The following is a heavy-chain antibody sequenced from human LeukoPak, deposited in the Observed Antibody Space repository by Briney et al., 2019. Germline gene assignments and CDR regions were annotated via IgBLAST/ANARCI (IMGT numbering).Heavy chain of an antibody. Sequence: SETLSLTCSVSRGSISSYYWSWIRQPAGKGLEWIGRVYSSGSTNYNPSLKSRVTMSIDTSKNHFSLKLSSVTAADTAVYYCARLVTSILTGYYKLDPWGQGTLVTVSS. CDR3: ARLVTSILTGYYKLDP. D-gene: IGHD3-9*01. J-gene: IGHJ5*02. CDR2: VYSSGST. CDR1: RGSISSYY. V-gene: IGHV4-4*07.